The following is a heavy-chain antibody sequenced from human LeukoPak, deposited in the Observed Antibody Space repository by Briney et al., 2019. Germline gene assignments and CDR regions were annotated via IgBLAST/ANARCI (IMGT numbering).Heavy chain of an antibody. CDR1: GFTFDDYG. CDR3: ARGESGTEFDY. D-gene: IGHD1-7*01. CDR2: INWNGGST. Sequence: GGSLRLSCAASGFTFDDYGVSWVRQAPGKGLEWVSGINWNGGSTGYADSVKGRFTISRDNAKNSLYLQMNSLRAEDTALYYCARGESGTEFDYWGQGTLVTVSS. V-gene: IGHV3-20*04. J-gene: IGHJ4*02.